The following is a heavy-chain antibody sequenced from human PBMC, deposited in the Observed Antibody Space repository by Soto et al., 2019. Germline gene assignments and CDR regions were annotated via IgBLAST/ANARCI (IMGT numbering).Heavy chain of an antibody. V-gene: IGHV1-8*01. CDR1: GYIFTNYD. J-gene: IGHJ5*02. D-gene: IGHD4-17*01. CDR3: ARRIKSGDYSTWFDP. CDR2: INPNSGNT. Sequence: QVQLVQSGAEVKKPGASVKVSCKASGYIFTNYDINWVRQATGQGLEYLGWINPNSGNTGYVQKFKGRFTMTRNTSINTAYMELNSLRSEDTAVYYCARRIKSGDYSTWFDPWGQGPLFTVSS.